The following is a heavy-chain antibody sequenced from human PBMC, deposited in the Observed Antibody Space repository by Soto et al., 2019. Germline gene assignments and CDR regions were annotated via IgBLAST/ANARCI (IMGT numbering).Heavy chain of an antibody. CDR2: IWYDGSNK. Sequence: QVQLVESGGGVVQPGRSLRLSCVASGFTFSSYGMHWVRQAPGKGLEWVAVIWYDGSNKYYADSVKGRFTISRDNSKNTLYLQMNSLRAEDTAVYYCARDSYYDSSGGNWYFDLWGRGTLVTVSS. J-gene: IGHJ2*01. D-gene: IGHD3-22*01. V-gene: IGHV3-33*01. CDR3: ARDSYYDSSGGNWYFDL. CDR1: GFTFSSYG.